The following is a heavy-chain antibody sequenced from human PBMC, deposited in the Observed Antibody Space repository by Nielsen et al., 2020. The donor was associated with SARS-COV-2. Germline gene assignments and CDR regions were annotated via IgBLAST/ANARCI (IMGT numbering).Heavy chain of an antibody. CDR1: GFTFSSYA. CDR3: AKGADDYVWGTYRLFDY. D-gene: IGHD3-16*02. J-gene: IGHJ4*02. Sequence: GGSLRLSCAASGFTFSSYAMSWVRQAPGKGLEWVSAISGSGGSTYYADSVKGRFTISRDNSKKTLYLQMNSLRAEDTAVYYCAKGADDYVWGTYRLFDYWGQGTLVTVSS. V-gene: IGHV3-23*01. CDR2: ISGSGGST.